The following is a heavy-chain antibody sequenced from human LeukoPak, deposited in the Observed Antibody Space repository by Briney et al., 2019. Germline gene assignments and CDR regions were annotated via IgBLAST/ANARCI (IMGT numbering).Heavy chain of an antibody. D-gene: IGHD3-10*01. CDR3: ARDTGSGSYQWFDP. J-gene: IGHJ5*02. CDR2: ISSSGSTI. Sequence: GGSLRLSCAASGFTFSSYEMNWVRQAPGKGLEWVSYISSSGSTIYYADSVKGRFTISRDNAKNSLYLQMNSLRAEDTAVYYCARDTGSGSYQWFDPWGQGTLVTVSS. CDR1: GFTFSSYE. V-gene: IGHV3-48*03.